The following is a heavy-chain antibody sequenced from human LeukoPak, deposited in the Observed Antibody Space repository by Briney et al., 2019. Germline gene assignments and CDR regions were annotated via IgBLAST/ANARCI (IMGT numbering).Heavy chain of an antibody. V-gene: IGHV3-21*01. Sequence: GGSLRLSCAASGFTFSSYWMSWVRQAPGKGLEWVSSISSSSSYIYYADSVKGRFTISRDNAKNSLYLQMNSLRAEDTAVYYCARDSTEQQLVPILAYWYFDLWGRGTLVTVSS. CDR1: GFTFSSYW. D-gene: IGHD6-13*01. CDR3: ARDSTEQQLVPILAYWYFDL. CDR2: ISSSSSYI. J-gene: IGHJ2*01.